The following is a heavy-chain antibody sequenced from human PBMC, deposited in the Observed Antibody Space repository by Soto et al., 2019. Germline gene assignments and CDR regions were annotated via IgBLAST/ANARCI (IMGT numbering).Heavy chain of an antibody. CDR1: GFSLNDARMG. D-gene: IGHD1-1*01. Sequence: QVTLKESGPVLVKPTETLTLTCTVSGFSLNDARMGVSWIRQPPGKALEWLGNIFSNDEKSYSTSLKSRVTISKDTSKRQVVLTMTNMDPVDTATYYCARLENSLYSFDYWGQGTLVTASS. J-gene: IGHJ4*02. V-gene: IGHV2-26*01. CDR3: ARLENSLYSFDY. CDR2: IFSNDEK.